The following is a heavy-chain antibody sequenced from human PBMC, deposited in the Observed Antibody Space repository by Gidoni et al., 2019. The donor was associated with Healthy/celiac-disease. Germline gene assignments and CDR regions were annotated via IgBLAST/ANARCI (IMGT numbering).Heavy chain of an antibody. CDR2: IYHSGST. CDR3: ASQGGIAVAGYVYYGMDV. Sequence: QVQLQESGPGLVKPSETLSLTCTVSGYSIRSGYYWGWIRQPPGKGLEWIGSIYHSGSTYYNPSLKSRVTISVDTSKNQFSLKLSSVTAADTAVYYCASQGGIAVAGYVYYGMDVWGQGTTVTVSS. CDR1: GYSIRSGYY. J-gene: IGHJ6*02. D-gene: IGHD6-19*01. V-gene: IGHV4-38-2*02.